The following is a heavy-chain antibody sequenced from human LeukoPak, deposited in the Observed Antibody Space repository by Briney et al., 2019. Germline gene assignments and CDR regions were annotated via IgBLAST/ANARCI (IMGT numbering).Heavy chain of an antibody. J-gene: IGHJ3*02. Sequence: MSSETLSLTCTVSGGSIRSGDYYWSWIRQHPGRGLEWIGYIYYSGNTYYNPSLRSRATISVDTSKNQFSLNLSSVTAADTAVYYCARVGALLDAFNIWGQGTMVTVSS. CDR1: GGSIRSGDYY. CDR3: ARVGALLDAFNI. D-gene: IGHD3-10*01. CDR2: IYYSGNT. V-gene: IGHV4-31*03.